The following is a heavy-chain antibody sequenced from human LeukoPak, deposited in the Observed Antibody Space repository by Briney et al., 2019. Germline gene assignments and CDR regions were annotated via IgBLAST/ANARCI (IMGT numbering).Heavy chain of an antibody. CDR3: ARAFYGPHFDY. D-gene: IGHD4-17*01. CDR2: INHSGST. V-gene: IGHV4-34*01. CDR1: GGSFSGYY. J-gene: IGHJ4*02. Sequence: PSETLSLTCAVYGGSFSGYYWSWIRQPPGKGLEWIGEINHSGSTNYNPSLKSRVTIPVDTSKNQFSLKLSSVTAADTAVYYCARAFYGPHFDYWGQGTLVTVSS.